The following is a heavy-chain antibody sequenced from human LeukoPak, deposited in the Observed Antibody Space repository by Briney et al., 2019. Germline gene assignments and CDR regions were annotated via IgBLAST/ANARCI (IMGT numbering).Heavy chain of an antibody. CDR1: GYTFTSYA. CDR3: AREVAI. CDR2: INTANGNT. D-gene: IGHD2-15*01. V-gene: IGHV1-3*04. Sequence: ASVKVSCKASGYTFTSYAMHWVRQTPGQRLEWMGWINTANGNTNCSQNFQGRVTISRDTSATTVYMELSSLRSEDTAVYYCAREVAIWGQGTLVTVSS. J-gene: IGHJ4*02.